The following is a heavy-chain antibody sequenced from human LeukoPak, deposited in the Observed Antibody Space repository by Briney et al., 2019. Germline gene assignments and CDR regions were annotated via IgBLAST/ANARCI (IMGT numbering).Heavy chain of an antibody. D-gene: IGHD3/OR15-3a*01. CDR2: TYYRSKWYN. Sequence: SQTLSLTCAISGDSVSSNSAAWNWIRQSPSRGLQWLGRTYYRSKWYNDYAVSVKSRITINPDTSRNQFSLQLNSVTPEDTAVYYCARGTGHAEYFDYWGQGTLVTVSS. CDR1: GDSVSSNSAA. V-gene: IGHV6-1*01. CDR3: ARGTGHAEYFDY. J-gene: IGHJ4*02.